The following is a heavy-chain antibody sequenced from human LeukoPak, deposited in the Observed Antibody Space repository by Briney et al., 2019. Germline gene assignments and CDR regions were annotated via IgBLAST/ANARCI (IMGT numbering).Heavy chain of an antibody. D-gene: IGHD1-26*01. Sequence: GGSLRLSCAASGFIFDNYGMTWVRQAPGKGLEWVSGTNLNGGSTGYADSVKGRFIISRDNAKNCLYLQMNSLRAEDTALYHCARVHTAGGYSGTDYWGQGTLVTVSS. V-gene: IGHV3-20*01. CDR1: GFIFDNYG. CDR2: TNLNGGST. CDR3: ARVHTAGGYSGTDY. J-gene: IGHJ4*02.